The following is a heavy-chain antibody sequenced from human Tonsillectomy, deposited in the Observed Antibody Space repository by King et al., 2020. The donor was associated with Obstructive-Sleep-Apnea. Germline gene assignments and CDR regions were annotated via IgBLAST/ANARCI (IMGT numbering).Heavy chain of an antibody. D-gene: IGHD1-26*01. CDR3: AGGRGATPTDY. Sequence: VQLVESGAEVKKPGASVKVSCKASGYTFSGYYMHWVRQVPVQGLEWMGWINSNSGGTNYQQKFQGRVTMNRDTSMSTAYMELCRLRSVDTAVYYCAGGRGATPTDYWGQGTLVTVSS. CDR1: GYTFSGYY. V-gene: IGHV1-2*02. CDR2: INSNSGGT. J-gene: IGHJ4*02.